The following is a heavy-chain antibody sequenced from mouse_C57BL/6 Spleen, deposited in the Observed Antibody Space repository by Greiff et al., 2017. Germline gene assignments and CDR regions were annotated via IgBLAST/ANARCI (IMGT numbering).Heavy chain of an antibody. CDR1: GFTFSDYG. CDR3: ARRRLPLFAD. D-gene: IGHD2-4*01. CDR2: ISSGSSNI. J-gene: IGHJ3*01. V-gene: IGHV5-17*01. Sequence: EVHLVESGGGLVKPGGSLKLSCAASGFTFSDYGMHWVRQAPEKGLEWVAYISSGSSNIYYADTVKGRFPISRDNAKNTLFLQMTSLRSEDTAMYYCARRRLPLFADWGQGTLVTVSA.